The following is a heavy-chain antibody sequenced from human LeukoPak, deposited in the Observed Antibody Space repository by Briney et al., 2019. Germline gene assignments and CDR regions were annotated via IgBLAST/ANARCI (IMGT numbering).Heavy chain of an antibody. CDR2: ISSGSDYI. V-gene: IGHV3-21*04. CDR1: GFTFSRYS. CDR3: ARDQAGAVDY. J-gene: IGHJ4*02. Sequence: GGSLRLSCATSGFTFSRYSMNWVRQAPGKGLEWVSSISSGSDYIYYADSVKGRFTISRDNAKNSLYLQMNSLRAEDTAVYYCARDQAGAVDYWGQGTLVTVSS.